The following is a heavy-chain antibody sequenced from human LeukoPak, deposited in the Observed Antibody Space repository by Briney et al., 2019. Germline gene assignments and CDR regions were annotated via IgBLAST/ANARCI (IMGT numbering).Heavy chain of an antibody. D-gene: IGHD3-16*01. J-gene: IGHJ4*02. CDR2: LRGDGET. CDR1: GFTVSSNE. V-gene: IGHV3-53*01. CDR3: ARASWVSSADAVR. Sequence: PGGSLRLSCAASGFTVSSNEMSWVRQAPARGPEWVSSLRGDGETFYADSVRGRFTLSRDDSRNTVYLQLNNLRVEDTAIYYCARASWVSSADAVRWGQGTQVTVSS.